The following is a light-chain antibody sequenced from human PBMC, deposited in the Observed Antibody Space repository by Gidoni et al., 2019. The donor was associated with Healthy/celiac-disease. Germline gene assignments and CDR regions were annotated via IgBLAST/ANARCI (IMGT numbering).Light chain of an antibody. CDR1: QSISSY. J-gene: IGKJ1*01. Sequence: DLHIPHSPSSLSASVGDRVTITCRASQSISSYLNWYQQKPGKAPKLLIYAASSLQSGVPSRFSGSGSGTDSTLTISSLQPEDFATYYCQQSYSTPWTFGQGTKVEIK. CDR3: QQSYSTPWT. V-gene: IGKV1-39*01. CDR2: AAS.